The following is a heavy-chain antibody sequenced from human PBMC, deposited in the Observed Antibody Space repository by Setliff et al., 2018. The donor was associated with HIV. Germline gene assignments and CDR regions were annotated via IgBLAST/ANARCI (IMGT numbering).Heavy chain of an antibody. V-gene: IGHV1-8*02. J-gene: IGHJ4*02. Sequence: ASVKVSCKASGYTFTTYDINWVRQATGQGLEWMGWMNPNSANTGYAEKFQGRLTMTRNTSISTAYMELSSLRSEDTAVYYCARDLSISNPYYDILTGPGVYWGQGTLVTVSS. CDR2: MNPNSANT. CDR1: GYTFTTYD. CDR3: ARDLSISNPYYDILTGPGVY. D-gene: IGHD3-9*01.